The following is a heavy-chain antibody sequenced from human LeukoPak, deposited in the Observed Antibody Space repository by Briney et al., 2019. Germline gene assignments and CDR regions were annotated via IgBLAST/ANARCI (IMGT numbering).Heavy chain of an antibody. CDR1: GFTLSYAW. CDR2: ISDSGGRT. D-gene: IGHD5-24*01. V-gene: IGHV3-69-1*02. CDR3: ARLRGGYRLY. J-gene: IGHJ4*02. Sequence: GGSLRLSCGASGFTLSYAWMTWVRQAPGKGLEWVSSISDSGGRTYYADSVKGRFTISRDNAKNSLYLQINSLRAEDTAVYYCARLRGGYRLYWGQGTLVTVSS.